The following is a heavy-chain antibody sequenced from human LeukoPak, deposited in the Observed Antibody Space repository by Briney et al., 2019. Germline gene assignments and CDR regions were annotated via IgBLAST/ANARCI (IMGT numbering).Heavy chain of an antibody. D-gene: IGHD6-19*01. CDR2: IHTSGST. J-gene: IGHJ5*02. CDR3: ATDKRGWYHRFDP. Sequence: SETLSLTCTVSGGSISSYYWSWIRQPAGKGLEWIGRIHTSGSTNYNPSLKSRVTISVDTSKNQFSLKLSSVTAADTAVYYCATDKRGWYHRFDPWGQGTLVTVSS. V-gene: IGHV4-4*07. CDR1: GGSISSYY.